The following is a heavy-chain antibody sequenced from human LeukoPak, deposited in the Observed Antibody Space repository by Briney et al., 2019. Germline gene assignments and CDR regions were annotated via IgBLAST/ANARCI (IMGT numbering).Heavy chain of an antibody. V-gene: IGHV3-7*03. CDR1: GFTFNSFF. Sequence: GGSLRLSCAASGFTFNSFFLNWVRLTPGRELEWLACISQDGSETFYMDSVRGRFTISRDNAKNSLFLQMNSLGPEDTAMYYCAKDTHVAVTGTFDYWGQGTLVTVSS. J-gene: IGHJ4*02. CDR3: AKDTHVAVTGTFDY. D-gene: IGHD6-19*01. CDR2: ISQDGSET.